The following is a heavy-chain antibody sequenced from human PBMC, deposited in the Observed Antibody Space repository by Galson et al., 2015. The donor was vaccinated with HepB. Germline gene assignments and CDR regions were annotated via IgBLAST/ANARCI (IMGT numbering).Heavy chain of an antibody. V-gene: IGHV3-30*04. CDR1: GFTFSIYA. D-gene: IGHD3-22*01. Sequence: SLRLSCAASGFTFSIYAMHWVRQAPGKGLEWVALISYDGSNKYYADSVKGRFTISRDNSKNTLYLQMNSLRPEDTAVYYCAKGSSGGLGMDVWGQGTTVAVSS. CDR2: ISYDGSNK. J-gene: IGHJ6*02. CDR3: AKGSSGGLGMDV.